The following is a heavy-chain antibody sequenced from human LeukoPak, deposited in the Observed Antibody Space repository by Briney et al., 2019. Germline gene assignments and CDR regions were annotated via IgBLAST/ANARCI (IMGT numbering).Heavy chain of an antibody. Sequence: GGSLRLSCVGSGFIFSDYYMSWIRQAPGKGLEWVSYISSSGSTIYYADSVKGRFTISRDNAKNSLYLQMNSLRAEDTAVYYCAELGITMIGGVWGKGTTVTISS. V-gene: IGHV3-11*04. CDR1: GFIFSDYY. CDR3: AELGITMIGGV. D-gene: IGHD3-10*02. CDR2: ISSSGSTI. J-gene: IGHJ6*04.